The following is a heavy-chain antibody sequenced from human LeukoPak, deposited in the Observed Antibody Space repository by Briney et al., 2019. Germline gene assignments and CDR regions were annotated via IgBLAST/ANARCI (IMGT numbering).Heavy chain of an antibody. J-gene: IGHJ3*02. Sequence: SETLSLTCAVYGGSFSGYYWSWIRQPPGKGLEWIGYIYYSGSTNYNPSLKSRVTISVDTSKNQFSLKLSSVTAADTAVYYCARDHGEMATITSDAFDIWGQGTMVTVSS. CDR1: GGSFSGYY. CDR2: IYYSGST. CDR3: ARDHGEMATITSDAFDI. D-gene: IGHD5-24*01. V-gene: IGHV4-59*01.